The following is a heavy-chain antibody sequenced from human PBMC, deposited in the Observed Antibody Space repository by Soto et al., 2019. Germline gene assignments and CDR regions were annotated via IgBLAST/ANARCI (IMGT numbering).Heavy chain of an antibody. V-gene: IGHV5-51*01. D-gene: IGHD3-22*01. J-gene: IGHJ3*02. CDR1: GYSFTSYW. CDR3: ARQYYYDSGGYYYYAFDI. Sequence: PGESLKISCKGSGYSFTSYWIGWVRQMPGKGLEWMGIIYPGDSDTRYSPSFQGQVTISADKSISTAYLQWSSLKASDTAMYYCARQYYYDSGGYYYYAFDIWGQGTMVTVSS. CDR2: IYPGDSDT.